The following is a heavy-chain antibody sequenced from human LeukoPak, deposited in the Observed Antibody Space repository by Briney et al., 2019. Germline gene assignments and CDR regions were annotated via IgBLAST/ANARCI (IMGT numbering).Heavy chain of an antibody. J-gene: IGHJ4*02. Sequence: GGSLRLSCVASGFNFIDYDMHWVRQVIGKGLEWVSAIGIRGDTHYSGSVKGRFTISRENAESSLYLQMNSLRAEVTAVYYCARGGIQVSGIDEFDYWGQGTLVTVSS. CDR3: ARGGIQVSGIDEFDY. V-gene: IGHV3-13*01. D-gene: IGHD6-19*01. CDR1: GFNFIDYD. CDR2: IGIRGDT.